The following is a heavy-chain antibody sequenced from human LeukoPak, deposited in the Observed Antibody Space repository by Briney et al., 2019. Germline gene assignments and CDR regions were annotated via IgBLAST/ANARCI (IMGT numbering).Heavy chain of an antibody. CDR2: INHSGST. Sequence: SETLSLTCAVYGGSFRGYYWSWIRQPPGKGLEWIGEINHSGSTNYNPSLKSRVTISVDTSKNQFSLKLSSVTAADTAVYYCARATGKVDVWGQGTTVTVSS. J-gene: IGHJ6*02. CDR1: GGSFRGYY. CDR3: ARATGKVDV. V-gene: IGHV4-34*01. D-gene: IGHD3-9*01.